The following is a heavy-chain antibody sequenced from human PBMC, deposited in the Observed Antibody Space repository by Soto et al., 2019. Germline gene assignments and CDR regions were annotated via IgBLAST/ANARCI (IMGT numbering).Heavy chain of an antibody. J-gene: IGHJ4*02. CDR1: GGSFSGYY. D-gene: IGHD6-13*01. CDR3: ARGPPRSYSSSWYY. CDR2: INHSGST. V-gene: IGHV4-34*01. Sequence: SETLSLTCAVYGGSFSGYYWSWIRQPPGKGLEWIGEINHSGSTNYNPSLKSRVTISVDTSKNQFSLKLSSVTAADTAVYYCARGPPRSYSSSWYYWGQGTLVTVSS.